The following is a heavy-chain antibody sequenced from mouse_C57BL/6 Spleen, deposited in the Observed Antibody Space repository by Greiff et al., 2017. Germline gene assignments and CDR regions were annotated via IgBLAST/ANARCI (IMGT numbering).Heavy chain of an antibody. CDR1: GFSLTSYG. D-gene: IGHD1-1*01. J-gene: IGHJ1*03. CDR2: ICSDGST. Sequence: VQLLESGPGLVAPSQCLSMTCTVSGFSLTSYGVHWVRQPPGQGLEWLVVICSDGSTTYNTDLKARLNSSKANAKSQVFIKMDSLQTGDTAMDSCARGYDGSSWYFDVWGTGTTVTVSS. V-gene: IGHV2-6*03. CDR3: ARGYDGSSWYFDV.